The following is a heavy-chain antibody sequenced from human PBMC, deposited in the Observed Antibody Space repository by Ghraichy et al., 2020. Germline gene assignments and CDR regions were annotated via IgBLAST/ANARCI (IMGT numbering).Heavy chain of an antibody. D-gene: IGHD3-3*01. J-gene: IGHJ6*02. V-gene: IGHV3-23*01. CDR3: AKDGGYAFWSGAGLDV. CDR1: GFTFANVW. CDR2: ISGSGAGT. Sequence: GGSLRLSCAGSGFTFANVWMSWVRQAPGKGLEWVAGISGSGAGTYYADSVKGRFTISRDNSKNTLYLQMNSLRAEDTAVYYCAKDGGYAFWSGAGLDVWGQGTTVTVSS.